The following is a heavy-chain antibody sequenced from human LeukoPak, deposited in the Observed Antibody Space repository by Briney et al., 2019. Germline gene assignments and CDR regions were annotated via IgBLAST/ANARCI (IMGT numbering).Heavy chain of an antibody. J-gene: IGHJ4*02. CDR3: AKDPGSGYYYFDY. CDR2: ISWNSGSI. CDR1: GFTFDDYA. V-gene: IGHV3-9*01. Sequence: PGRSLRLSCAASGFTFDDYAMHWVRHAPGKGLEWVSGISWNSGSIGYADSVKGRFTISRDNAKNSLYLQMNSLRAEDTALYYCAKDPGSGYYYFDYWGQGTLVTVSS. D-gene: IGHD3-22*01.